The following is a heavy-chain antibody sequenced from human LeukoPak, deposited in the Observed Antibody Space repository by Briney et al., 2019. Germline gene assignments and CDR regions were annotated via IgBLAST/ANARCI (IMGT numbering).Heavy chain of an antibody. D-gene: IGHD2-21*02. CDR3: ARRGDRALDY. CDR1: GGSVSSGSYY. V-gene: IGHV4-61*01. J-gene: IGHJ4*02. Sequence: SETLSLTCTVSGGSVSSGSYYWSWIRQPPGKGLECIGYIYYSGSTNYNPSLKSRVTISVDTSKNQFSLKLSSVTAEDTAVYYCARRGDRALDYWGQGTLVTVSS. CDR2: IYYSGST.